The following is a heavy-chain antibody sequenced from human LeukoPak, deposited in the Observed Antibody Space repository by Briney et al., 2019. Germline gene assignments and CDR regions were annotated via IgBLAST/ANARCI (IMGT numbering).Heavy chain of an antibody. CDR3: ATGGDFDY. Sequence: GGSLRLSCAASGFTFDDYAMHWVRQAPGKGLEWVSGISWNSGSIGYADSVKGRFTISRDNAKNSLYLQMNSLRAEDTALYYCATGGDFDYWGQGTLVTVSS. CDR2: ISWNSGSI. D-gene: IGHD3-10*01. V-gene: IGHV3-9*01. CDR1: GFTFDDYA. J-gene: IGHJ4*02.